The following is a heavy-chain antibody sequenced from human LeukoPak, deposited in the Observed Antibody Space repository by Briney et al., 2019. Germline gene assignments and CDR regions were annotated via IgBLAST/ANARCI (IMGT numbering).Heavy chain of an antibody. J-gene: IGHJ6*03. V-gene: IGHV3-53*01. Sequence: GGSLRLSCAASGFAVSSYYMTWVRQAPGKGLEWVPLIYSGDSTYYADSVKGRFTISRDNSKNTLYLQMNSLRAEDTAMYYCARDPYSGTYSDYYYYYMDVWGKGTTVTVSS. CDR3: ARDPYSGTYSDYYYYYMDV. D-gene: IGHD1-26*01. CDR2: IYSGDST. CDR1: GFAVSSYY.